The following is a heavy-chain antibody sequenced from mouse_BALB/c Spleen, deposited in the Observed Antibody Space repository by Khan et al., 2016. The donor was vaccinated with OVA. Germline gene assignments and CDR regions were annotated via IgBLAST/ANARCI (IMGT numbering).Heavy chain of an antibody. J-gene: IGHJ3*01. Sequence: QVQLKQSGAELAKPGASVKMSCKASGYTFTSYWMHWVKQRPGQGLEWIGYINPSTGYTEYNQKFRDKATLTTDKSSSTAYMQLSSLTSEDSADKYCATRGLYGFFAYWGQGTLVTVSA. CDR3: ATRGLYGFFAY. V-gene: IGHV1-7*01. D-gene: IGHD2-2*01. CDR1: GYTFTSYW. CDR2: INPSTGYT.